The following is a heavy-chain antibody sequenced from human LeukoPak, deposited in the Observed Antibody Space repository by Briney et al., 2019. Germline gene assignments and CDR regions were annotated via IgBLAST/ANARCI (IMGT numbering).Heavy chain of an antibody. CDR2: ITGGGDTT. CDR1: GFTFSSYA. Sequence: GGSLRLSCAASGFTFSSYAMTWVRQAPGKGLEWVSAITGGGDTTYYADSVKGRFTISRDNSKNTLYLQMNSLRAEDTAVYYCAKAWYSSSWFDFDYWGQGTLVTVSS. J-gene: IGHJ4*02. V-gene: IGHV3-23*01. D-gene: IGHD6-13*01. CDR3: AKAWYSSSWFDFDY.